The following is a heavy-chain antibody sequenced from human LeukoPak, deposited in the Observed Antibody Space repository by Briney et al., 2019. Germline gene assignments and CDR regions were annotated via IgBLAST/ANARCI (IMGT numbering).Heavy chain of an antibody. CDR2: FTGNALNT. D-gene: IGHD3-22*01. CDR1: GFTFSNYA. CDR3: AKLQDFYDNSGYSYFDN. J-gene: IGHJ4*02. Sequence: PGGSLRLSCAASGFTFSNYAMSWVRQAPGKGLEWVSSFTGNALNTYHADFIKGRFTISRDDSKNTLYLHLSSLRVEDTAVYYCAKLQDFYDNSGYSYFDNWGKGTLVTVSS. V-gene: IGHV3-23*01.